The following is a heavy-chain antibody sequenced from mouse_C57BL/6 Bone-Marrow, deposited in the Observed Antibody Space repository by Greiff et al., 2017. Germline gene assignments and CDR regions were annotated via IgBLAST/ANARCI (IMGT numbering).Heavy chain of an antibody. CDR1: GYTFTDYE. J-gene: IGHJ1*03. Sequence: QVQLQQSGAELVRPGASVTLSCKASGYTFTDYEMHWVKQTPVHGLEWIGAIDPETGGTAYNQKFKGKAILTADTASSTAYMELRSLTSEDSAVYYCTRGGYCYFDVGGTGTTVTVSS. V-gene: IGHV1-15*01. CDR3: TRGGYCYFDV. CDR2: IDPETGGT.